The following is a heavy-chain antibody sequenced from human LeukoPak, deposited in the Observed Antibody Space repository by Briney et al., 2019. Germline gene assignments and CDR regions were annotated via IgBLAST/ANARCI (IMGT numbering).Heavy chain of an antibody. CDR3: ARELWFGELLWGRFWFDP. J-gene: IGHJ5*02. CDR1: GDSVSSNSAA. V-gene: IGHV6-1*01. Sequence: SQTLSLTCAISGDSVSSNSAAWNWIRQSPSRGLEWLGRTYYRSRWYNDYAVSVKSRITINPDTSKNQFSLQLNSVTPEDTAVYYCARELWFGELLWGRFWFDPWGQGTLVTVSS. D-gene: IGHD3-10*01. CDR2: TYYRSRWYN.